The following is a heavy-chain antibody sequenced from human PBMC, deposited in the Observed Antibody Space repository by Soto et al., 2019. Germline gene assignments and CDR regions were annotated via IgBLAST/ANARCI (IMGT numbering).Heavy chain of an antibody. Sequence: QVQVVQSGAEVKKPGASVKVSCKASGYTFTSYYMHWVRQAPGQGLEWMGIINPSGGSTSYAQKFQGRVTMCRDTTKSTVYMELSSLRSEVTAGYYCAGGYRSGGCWGDYWGQGTLVTVSS. V-gene: IGHV1-46*01. J-gene: IGHJ4*02. CDR2: INPSGGST. D-gene: IGHD6-19*01. CDR1: GYTFTSYY. CDR3: AGGYRSGGCWGDY.